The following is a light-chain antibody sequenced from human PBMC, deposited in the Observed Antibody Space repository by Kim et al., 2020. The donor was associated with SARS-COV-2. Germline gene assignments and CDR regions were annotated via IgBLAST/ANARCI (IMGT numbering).Light chain of an antibody. V-gene: IGLV2-23*02. Sequence: AITFSCTGISADVGSYNLVSWYQHHAANAHNLRFYEVSRRPAGLSRCFSGSKSGNTASLTISGLQAEDEDDYYCCSYAGSSTLVFGGGTQLTVL. CDR3: CSYAGSSTLV. J-gene: IGLJ2*01. CDR2: EVS. CDR1: SADVGSYNL.